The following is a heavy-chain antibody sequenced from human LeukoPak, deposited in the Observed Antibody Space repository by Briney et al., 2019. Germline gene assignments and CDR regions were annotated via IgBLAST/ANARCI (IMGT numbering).Heavy chain of an antibody. D-gene: IGHD3-22*01. CDR3: ARPNSSGYPYYFDY. CDR2: IYYSGST. V-gene: IGHV4-59*08. J-gene: IGHJ4*02. Sequence: SETLSLTCTVSGGSISSYYWSWIRQPPGKGLEWIGYIYYSGSTYYNPSLKSRVSISVDTSKNQFSLNLTSVTAADTAVYYCARPNSSGYPYYFDYWGQGTLVTVSS. CDR1: GGSISSYY.